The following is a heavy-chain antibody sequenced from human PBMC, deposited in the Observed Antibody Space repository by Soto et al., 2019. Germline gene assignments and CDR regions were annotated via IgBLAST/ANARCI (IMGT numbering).Heavy chain of an antibody. J-gene: IGHJ5*02. D-gene: IGHD2-2*01. CDR3: ARLGNCLSTTCSTGWFDP. CDR1: GFIFSDFY. Sequence: GGSLRLSCAASGFIFSDFYMSWIRQAPGKGLEWVSYISSSGSTIYYADSMKGRFTISRDNAKNSLSLQMNSLRAEDTAVYYCARLGNCLSTTCSTGWFDPWGQGTLVTVSS. V-gene: IGHV3-11*01. CDR2: ISSSGSTI.